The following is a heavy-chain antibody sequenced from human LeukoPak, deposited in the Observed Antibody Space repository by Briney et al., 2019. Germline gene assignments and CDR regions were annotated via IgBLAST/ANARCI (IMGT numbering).Heavy chain of an antibody. V-gene: IGHV3-48*01. CDR3: AREVVTVDY. CDR1: GFTFSSYS. CDR2: ISSSSSTI. J-gene: IGHJ4*02. Sequence: GGSLRLSCAASGFTFSSYSMNWVRQAPGKGLEWVSYISSSSSTIYYADSVKGRFIISRDNAKNSLYLQMNSLRAEDTAVYYCAREVVTVDYWGQGTLVTVSS. D-gene: IGHD3-22*01.